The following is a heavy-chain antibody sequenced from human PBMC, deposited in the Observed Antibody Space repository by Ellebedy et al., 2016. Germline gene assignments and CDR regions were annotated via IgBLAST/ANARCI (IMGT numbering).Heavy chain of an antibody. CDR1: GYTFTSYA. CDR3: AIGIGPSSGWYHYYFDY. CDR2: INTNTGNP. D-gene: IGHD6-19*01. J-gene: IGHJ4*02. Sequence: ASVKVSCKASGYTFTSYAMNWVRQAPGQGLEWMGWINTNTGNPTYAQGFTGRFVFSLDTSVSTAYLQISSLKAEDTAVYYCAIGIGPSSGWYHYYFDYWGQGTLVTVSS. V-gene: IGHV7-4-1*02.